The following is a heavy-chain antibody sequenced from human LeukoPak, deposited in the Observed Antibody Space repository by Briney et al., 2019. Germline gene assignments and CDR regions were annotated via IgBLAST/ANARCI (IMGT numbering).Heavy chain of an antibody. V-gene: IGHV1-18*04. D-gene: IGHD4-11*01. CDR2: ISAYNGYT. CDR1: GYTFTGYY. Sequence: GASVKVSCKASGYTFTGYYMHWVRQAPGQGLEGMGWISAYNGYTNYAQKFQFRVTMTTDKSTITAYMELRGRPSDDNAVDYCSGDKAVTTERTQYFHHWGQGTLVTVSS. CDR3: SGDKAVTTERTQYFHH. J-gene: IGHJ1*01.